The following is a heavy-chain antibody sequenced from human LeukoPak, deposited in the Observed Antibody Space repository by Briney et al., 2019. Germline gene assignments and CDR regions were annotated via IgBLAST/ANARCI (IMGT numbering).Heavy chain of an antibody. CDR2: INWNGGGT. CDR1: GFTFKDYG. CDR3: AKHMRATNTYSFFGLDV. V-gene: IGHV3-9*01. D-gene: IGHD1-26*01. Sequence: GGSLRLSCAATGFTFKDYGMHWVRRPPGKGLEWVSSINWNGGGTDYADSVKGRFTISRDNAKNSLYLQLSSLRPEDTALYYCAKHMRATNTYSFFGLDVWGQGTTVTVSS. J-gene: IGHJ6*02.